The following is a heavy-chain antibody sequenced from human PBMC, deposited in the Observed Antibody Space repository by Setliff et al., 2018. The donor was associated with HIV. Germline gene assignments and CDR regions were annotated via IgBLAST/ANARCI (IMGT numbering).Heavy chain of an antibody. J-gene: IGHJ1*01. CDR1: GFTFSRYW. D-gene: IGHD3-22*01. Sequence: GGSLRLSCAASGFTFSRYWMSWVRQAPGKGLEWVANIKEDGSEKYYVDSVKGRFTVSRVNAQDSMYLQMNSLRATDTAVYYCVGPDYEDPQGGQWGQGTLVTVSS. CDR3: VGPDYEDPQGGQ. CDR2: IKEDGSEK. V-gene: IGHV3-7*03.